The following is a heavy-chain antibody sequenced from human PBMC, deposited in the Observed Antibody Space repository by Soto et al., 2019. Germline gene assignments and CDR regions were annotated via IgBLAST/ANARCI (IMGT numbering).Heavy chain of an antibody. J-gene: IGHJ6*02. Sequence: QVQLVQSGAEVKKPGSSVKVSCKASGGTFSSYASSWVRQAPGQGLEWMGGIIPIFGTANYAQTFQGRVTSTADEYTSTAHIELSSLRSEDTAVYYCASHSYGYFPHYYHGMDVWGQGTTVTVSS. D-gene: IGHD5-18*01. CDR2: IIPIFGTA. CDR3: ASHSYGYFPHYYHGMDV. V-gene: IGHV1-69*12. CDR1: GGTFSSYA.